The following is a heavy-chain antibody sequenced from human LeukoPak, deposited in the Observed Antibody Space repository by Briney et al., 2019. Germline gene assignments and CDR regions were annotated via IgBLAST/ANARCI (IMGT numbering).Heavy chain of an antibody. CDR3: AGSEDTIGAAAPNYYYFDY. V-gene: IGHV1-69*13. J-gene: IGHJ4*02. CDR2: IIPIFGTA. Sequence: GASVKVSCKASGGTFSSYAISWVRQAPGQGLEWMGGIIPIFGTANYAQKFQGRVTIPADESPSTAYMELSSLRSEDTAVYYCAGSEDTIGAAAPNYYYFDYWGQGTLVTVSS. CDR1: GGTFSSYA. D-gene: IGHD6-13*01.